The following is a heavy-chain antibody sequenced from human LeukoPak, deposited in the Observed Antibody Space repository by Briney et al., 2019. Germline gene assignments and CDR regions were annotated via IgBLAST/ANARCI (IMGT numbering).Heavy chain of an antibody. J-gene: IGHJ5*02. CDR1: GGSFSGYY. CDR2: INHSGST. CDR3: ARHRRYCSGGSCYSWFDP. V-gene: IGHV4-34*01. D-gene: IGHD2-15*01. Sequence: SETLSLTCAVYGGSFSGYYWSWIRQPPGKGLEWIGEINHSGSTNYNPSLKSRVTISVDTSKNQFSLKLSSVTAADTAVYYCARHRRYCSGGSCYSWFDPWGQGTLVTVSS.